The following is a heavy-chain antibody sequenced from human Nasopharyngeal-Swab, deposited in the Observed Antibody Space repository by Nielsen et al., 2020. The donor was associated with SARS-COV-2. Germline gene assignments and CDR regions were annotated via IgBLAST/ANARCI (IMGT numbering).Heavy chain of an antibody. Sequence: GESLKISCAASGFTFSDYDMHWVRQTPGKGLEWVSAIGGSGESTYYADSVKGRLTVSRNNSKNTLYLQLNRLGAEDTAVYYCAISTVTSPIHYWGQGTLVTVSS. V-gene: IGHV3-23*01. CDR1: GFTFSDYD. J-gene: IGHJ4*02. CDR2: IGGSGEST. D-gene: IGHD4-17*01. CDR3: AISTVTSPIHY.